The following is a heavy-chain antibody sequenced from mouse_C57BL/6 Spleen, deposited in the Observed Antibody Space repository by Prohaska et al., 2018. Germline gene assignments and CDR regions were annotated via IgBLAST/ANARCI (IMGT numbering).Heavy chain of an antibody. D-gene: IGHD3-1*01. CDR1: GFTFSGFR. V-gene: IGHV11-2*01. Sequence: EVQLLETGGGLVQPGGSRGLSCEGSGFTFSGFRMSWVRQTPGKTLEWIGDINSDGSAINYAPSIKDRFTIFRDNDKSTLYLQMSNVRSEDTATYFCMRYGLRYWYFDVWGTGTTVTVSS. CDR2: INSDGSAI. CDR3: MRYGLRYWYFDV. J-gene: IGHJ1*03.